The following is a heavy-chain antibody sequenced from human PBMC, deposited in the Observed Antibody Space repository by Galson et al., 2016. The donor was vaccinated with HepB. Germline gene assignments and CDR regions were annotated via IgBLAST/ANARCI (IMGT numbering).Heavy chain of an antibody. CDR1: GFSFGSYA. CDR3: AKKWSYGDYSFFDY. Sequence: SLRLSCAASGFSFGSYAMHWVRQTPAKGLEWVAVISGDGTNKYYADSVKGRFTISRDNSKSTLYLQMSSLRADDTAVYSCAKKWSYGDYSFFDYWGQGTLVTVSS. D-gene: IGHD4-17*01. J-gene: IGHJ4*02. CDR2: ISGDGTNK. V-gene: IGHV3-30*18.